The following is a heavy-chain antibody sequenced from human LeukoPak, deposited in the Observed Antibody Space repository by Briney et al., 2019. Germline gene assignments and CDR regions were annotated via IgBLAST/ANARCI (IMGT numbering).Heavy chain of an antibody. CDR2: IIPIFGTA. Sequence: SVKVSCKASGGTFSSYAISWVRQAPGQGLEWMGGIIPIFGTANYAQKFQGRVTITADESTSTAYMELSSLRSEDTAVYYCARMVVPAAIDILTGYDDYWGQGTLVTASS. V-gene: IGHV1-69*01. CDR1: GGTFSSYA. J-gene: IGHJ4*02. CDR3: ARMVVPAAIDILTGYDDY. D-gene: IGHD3-9*01.